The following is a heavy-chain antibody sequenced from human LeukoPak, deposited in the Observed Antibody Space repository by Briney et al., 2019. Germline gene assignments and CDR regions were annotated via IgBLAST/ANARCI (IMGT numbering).Heavy chain of an antibody. V-gene: IGHV1-18*01. Sequence: ASVKVSCKAPGYTFTSYGISWVRQAPGQGLEWMGWINAYNGNTNYAQKLQGRVTMTTDTSTSTAYMELRSLRSDDTAVYYCARTYCSGGSCKGYWFYWGQGTLVTVSS. D-gene: IGHD2-15*01. J-gene: IGHJ4*02. CDR2: INAYNGNT. CDR1: GYTFTSYG. CDR3: ARTYCSGGSCKGYWFY.